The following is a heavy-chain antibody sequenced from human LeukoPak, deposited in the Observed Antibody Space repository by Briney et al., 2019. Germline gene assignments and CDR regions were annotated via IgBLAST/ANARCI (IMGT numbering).Heavy chain of an antibody. D-gene: IGHD5-18*01. J-gene: IGHJ4*02. CDR2: ISSSSSYT. V-gene: IGHV3-11*06. CDR1: GFTFSDYY. Sequence: GGSLTHSCAASGFTFSDYYMSWIRQAPGKGLEWVSYISSSSSYTNYADSVKGRFTISRDNAKNSLYLQMNSLRAEDTAVYYCARERGDTAMIFDYLGPGTLVTVSS. CDR3: ARERGDTAMIFDY.